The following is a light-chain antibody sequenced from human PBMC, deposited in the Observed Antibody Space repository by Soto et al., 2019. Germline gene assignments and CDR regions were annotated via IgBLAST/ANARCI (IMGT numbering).Light chain of an antibody. Sequence: QSVLTQPPSASGTPGQRVTISCSGSSSNIGSKPINWYQHLPGTAPKLLIFTNNRRPSGVPDRFSGSKSGTSGSLAITGLQSDDEADYYCQTWGTGFQVFGGGTKLTVL. CDR1: SSNIGSKP. CDR2: TNN. CDR3: QTWGTGFQV. J-gene: IGLJ2*01. V-gene: IGLV1-44*01.